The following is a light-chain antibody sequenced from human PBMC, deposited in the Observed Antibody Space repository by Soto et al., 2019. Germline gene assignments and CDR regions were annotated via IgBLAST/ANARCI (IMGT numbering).Light chain of an antibody. J-gene: IGLJ1*01. CDR1: SSAVGGYNY. Sequence: QSALTQPASVSGSPGQSITISCTGTSSAVGGYNYVSWYQHHPGKAPKLLIYDVSNRPSGISNRFSGSKSDNTASLPISGLQPEDEADYYCSSYTTSNTRQIVFGTGTK. V-gene: IGLV2-14*03. CDR2: DVS. CDR3: SSYTTSNTRQIV.